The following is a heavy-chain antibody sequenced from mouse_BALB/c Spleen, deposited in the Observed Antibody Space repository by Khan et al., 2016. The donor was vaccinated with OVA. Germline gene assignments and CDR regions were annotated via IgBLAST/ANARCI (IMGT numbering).Heavy chain of an antibody. CDR3: ARAYGYWFFDV. CDR1: GYAFSSYW. J-gene: IGHJ1*01. Sequence: QVQLQQPGAELVRPGSSVKISCKATGYAFSSYWMNWVKQRPGQGLEWIGQIYPGDGDTNDNGKFEGKATLTADKSSSTAYMQLSSLTSEDSAVXFCARAYGYWFFDVWGAGTTVTVSS. D-gene: IGHD1-1*01. CDR2: IYPGDGDT. V-gene: IGHV1-80*01.